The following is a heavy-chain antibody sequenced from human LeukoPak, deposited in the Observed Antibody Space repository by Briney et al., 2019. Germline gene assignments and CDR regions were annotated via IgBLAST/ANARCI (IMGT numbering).Heavy chain of an antibody. CDR3: VREGGLEVRFLEWLLFGYFDY. CDR1: GYTFTSYY. Sequence: ASVKVSCKASGYTFTSYYMHWVRQAPGQGLEWLGIINPSGGNTNYAQKFQGRVTMTRDMSTSTVYMELSSLRSEDTAVYYCVREGGLEVRFLEWLLFGYFDYWGQGTLVTVSS. CDR2: INPSGGNT. J-gene: IGHJ4*02. V-gene: IGHV1-46*01. D-gene: IGHD3-3*01.